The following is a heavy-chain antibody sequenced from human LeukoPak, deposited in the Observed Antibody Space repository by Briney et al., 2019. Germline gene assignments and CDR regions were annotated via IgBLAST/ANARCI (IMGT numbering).Heavy chain of an antibody. CDR3: ATGIAVIVGLDY. CDR2: FDPEDGET. Sequence: ASVKVSCKASGYTFTGYYMHWVRQAPGKGLEWMGTFDPEDGETVNVQKFQDRVTMTGDTSTDTAYMELTSLKSEDTAVYYCATGIAVIVGLDYWGQGTLVTVSS. J-gene: IGHJ4*02. V-gene: IGHV1-24*01. D-gene: IGHD6-19*01. CDR1: GYTFTGYY.